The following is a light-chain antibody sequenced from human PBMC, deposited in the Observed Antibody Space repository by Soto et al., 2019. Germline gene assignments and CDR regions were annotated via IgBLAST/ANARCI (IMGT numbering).Light chain of an antibody. J-gene: IGKJ1*01. CDR3: QQYNSFPT. V-gene: IGKV1-5*03. CDR1: QSISIW. CDR2: KSS. Sequence: DIQMTQSPSTLSASVGDRVTITCRASQSISIWLAGYQQKPGKAPKLLFYKSSSLESGVPSRYSGSGSGTEFNLSISRLQPDDFENYYCQQYNSFPTFGHGTKVEIK.